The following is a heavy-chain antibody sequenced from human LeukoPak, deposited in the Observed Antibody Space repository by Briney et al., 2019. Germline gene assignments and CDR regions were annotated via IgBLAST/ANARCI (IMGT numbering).Heavy chain of an antibody. CDR2: ISAYNGYP. CDR1: GYTFTNYD. V-gene: IGHV1-18*01. J-gene: IGHJ5*02. CDR3: ARAQQLVYWFDP. Sequence: ASVKVSCKASGYTFTNYDILWVRQAPGQGLEWMGWISAYNGYPNYAQNLQGRVTMTTDRSPSTTYMELRSLRSDDTAVYYCARAQQLVYWFDPWGQGTLVNVSS. D-gene: IGHD6-13*01.